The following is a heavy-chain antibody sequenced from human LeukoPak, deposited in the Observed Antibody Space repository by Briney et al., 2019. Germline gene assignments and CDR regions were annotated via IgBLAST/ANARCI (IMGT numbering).Heavy chain of an antibody. V-gene: IGHV4-59*01. CDR2: IYYSGST. Sequence: SETLSLTCAVYGGSFSGYYWSWIRQPPGKGLEWIGYIYYSGSTNYNPSLKSRVTISVDTSKNQFSLKLSSVTAADTAVYYCARVSGDYSGIDYWGQGTLVTVSS. CDR1: GGSFSGYY. CDR3: ARVSGDYSGIDY. J-gene: IGHJ4*02. D-gene: IGHD4-11*01.